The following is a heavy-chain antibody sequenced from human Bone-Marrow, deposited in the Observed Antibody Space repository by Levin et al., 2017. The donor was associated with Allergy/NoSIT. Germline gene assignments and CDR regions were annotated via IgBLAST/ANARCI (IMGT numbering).Heavy chain of an antibody. CDR1: GGTFSSNA. V-gene: IGHV1-69*13. D-gene: IGHD2-2*01. CDR2: IRPIFGTA. J-gene: IGHJ3*02. Sequence: ASVKVSCKASGGTFSSNALNWVRQAPGQGLEWMGGIRPIFGTADYAQKYQGRVSITADESTGTAYMELSSLRSDDTAMYYCTMEANIVVLPSAGDSFDIWGQGTMVTVSS. CDR3: TMEANIVVLPSAGDSFDI.